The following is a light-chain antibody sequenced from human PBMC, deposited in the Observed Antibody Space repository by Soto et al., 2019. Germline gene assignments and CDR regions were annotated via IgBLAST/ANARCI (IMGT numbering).Light chain of an antibody. J-gene: IGKJ2*02. CDR3: QQYNSYSRT. V-gene: IGKV1-5*01. CDR1: QSISSW. Sequence: DIQMTQSPSTLSASVGDRVTITCRASQSISSWLAWYQQKPGKAPKLLIYDASSLESGVPSRFSGSGYGSEFTLTISSLQPDDFATYYCQQYNSYSRTFCQGTKLEIK. CDR2: DAS.